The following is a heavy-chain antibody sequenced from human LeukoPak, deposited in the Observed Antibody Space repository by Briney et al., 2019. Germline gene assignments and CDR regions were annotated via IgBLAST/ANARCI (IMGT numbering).Heavy chain of an antibody. CDR1: GFTVSSTY. Sequence: SGGSLRLSCLLSGFTVSSTYVSWVRQAPGKGLEWVSVIYSGGSTYYTDSVKGRFTISRDNSKNTVYLQMNSLRAEDTAVYYCASRGTSYGSGTYFGAWGQGALVTVSA. CDR3: ASRGTSYGSGTYFGA. CDR2: IYSGGST. V-gene: IGHV3-53*01. D-gene: IGHD3-10*01. J-gene: IGHJ4*02.